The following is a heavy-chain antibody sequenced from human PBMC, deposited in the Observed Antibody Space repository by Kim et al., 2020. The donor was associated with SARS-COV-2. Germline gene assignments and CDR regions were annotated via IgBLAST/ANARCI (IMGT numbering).Heavy chain of an antibody. CDR2: IIPIFGTA. V-gene: IGHV1-69*13. CDR3: AKYYDILTGYPGYYGMDV. J-gene: IGHJ6*02. D-gene: IGHD3-9*01. Sequence: SVKVSCKASGGTFSSYAISWVRQAPGQGLEWMGGIIPIFGTANYAQKFQGRVTITADESTSTAYMELSSLRSEDTAVYYCAKYYDILTGYPGYYGMDVWGQGTTVTVSS. CDR1: GGTFSSYA.